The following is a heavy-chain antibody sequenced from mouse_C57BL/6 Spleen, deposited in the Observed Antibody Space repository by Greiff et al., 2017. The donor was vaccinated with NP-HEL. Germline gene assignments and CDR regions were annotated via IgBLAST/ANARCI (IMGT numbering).Heavy chain of an antibody. D-gene: IGHD1-1*01. CDR1: GYTFTSYW. CDR2: IDPNSGGT. J-gene: IGHJ2*01. CDR3: ASPLLNTTVVATVDY. Sequence: QVQLQQPGAELVKPGASVKLSCKASGYTFTSYWMHWVKQRHGRGLEWIGRIDPNSGGTKYNEKFKSKATLTVDKPSSTAYMQLSSLTYEDSAVYNCASPLLNTTVVATVDYWGQGTTLTVSS. V-gene: IGHV1-72*01.